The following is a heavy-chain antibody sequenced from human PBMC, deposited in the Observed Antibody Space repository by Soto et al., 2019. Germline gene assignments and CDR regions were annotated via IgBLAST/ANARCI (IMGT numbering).Heavy chain of an antibody. CDR3: ARGKSPYLDYYYGMDV. Sequence: SETLSLTCAVSGGSISSGGYSWSWIRQPPGKGLEWIGYIYHSGSTYYNPSLKSRVTISVDRSKNQFSLKLSSVTAADTAVYYCARGKSPYLDYYYGMDVWGQGTTVTVSS. CDR2: IYHSGST. V-gene: IGHV4-30-2*01. D-gene: IGHD2-2*01. J-gene: IGHJ6*02. CDR1: GGSISSGGYS.